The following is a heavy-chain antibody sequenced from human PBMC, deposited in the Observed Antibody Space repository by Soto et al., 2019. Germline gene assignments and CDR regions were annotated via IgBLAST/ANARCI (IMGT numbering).Heavy chain of an antibody. CDR1: GGSISSGGYS. J-gene: IGHJ5*02. CDR3: AREYSSSWYGTWFDT. V-gene: IGHV4-30-2*01. Sequence: SETLSLTCAVSGGSISSGGYSWSWIRQPPGKGLEWIGYIYHSGSTYYNPSLKSRVTISVDRSKNQFSLKLSSVTAADTAVYYCAREYSSSWYGTWFDTWGQGTLVTVSS. CDR2: IYHSGST. D-gene: IGHD6-13*01.